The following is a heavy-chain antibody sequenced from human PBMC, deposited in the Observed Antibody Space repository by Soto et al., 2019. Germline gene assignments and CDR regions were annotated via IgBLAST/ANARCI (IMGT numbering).Heavy chain of an antibody. J-gene: IGHJ6*03. CDR2: MNPNSGNT. Sequence: ASVKVSCKASGYTFTSYDINWVRQATGQGLEWMGWMNPNSGNTGYAQKFQGRVTMTRNTSISTAYMELSSLRSEDTAEYYCGRRDIVLVPAAIGSYYYYYMDVWGKGTTVTVSS. CDR3: GRRDIVLVPAAIGSYYYYYMDV. V-gene: IGHV1-8*01. D-gene: IGHD2-2*01. CDR1: GYTFTSYD.